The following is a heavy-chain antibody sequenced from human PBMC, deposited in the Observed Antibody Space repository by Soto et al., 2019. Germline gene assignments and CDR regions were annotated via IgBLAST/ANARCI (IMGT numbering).Heavy chain of an antibody. CDR1: GFTFSSYA. V-gene: IGHV3-23*01. Sequence: EVQLLESGGDLVQPGGSLRLSCAASGFTFSSYAMSWVRQAPGKGLEWVSVISASGGSTYYVDSVKGRFTISRDNSKNTLYLQMNSLRAEDTAVYYCALIGLQLIGTKLRDCWGQGTLVAVSS. CDR3: ALIGLQLIGTKLRDC. J-gene: IGHJ4*02. D-gene: IGHD6-13*01. CDR2: ISASGGST.